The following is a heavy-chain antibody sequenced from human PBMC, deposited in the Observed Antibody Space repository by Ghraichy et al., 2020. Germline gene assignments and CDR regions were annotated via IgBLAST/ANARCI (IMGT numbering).Heavy chain of an antibody. V-gene: IGHV3-21*01. CDR3: ARALVGYYDSSGYRPREFDY. J-gene: IGHJ4*02. Sequence: GGSLRLSCAASGFTFSSYSMNWVRQAPGKGLEWVSSISSSSSYIYYADSVKGRFTISRDNAKNSLYLQMNSLRAEDTAVYYCARALVGYYDSSGYRPREFDYWGQGTLVTVSS. D-gene: IGHD3-22*01. CDR2: ISSSSSYI. CDR1: GFTFSSYS.